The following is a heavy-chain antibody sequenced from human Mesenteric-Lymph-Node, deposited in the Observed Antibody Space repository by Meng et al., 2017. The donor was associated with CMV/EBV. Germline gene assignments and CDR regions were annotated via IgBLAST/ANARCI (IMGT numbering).Heavy chain of an antibody. CDR3: ARGSSYDILTGYFDY. V-gene: IGHV4-34*01. CDR2: INHRRIT. Sequence: QAQVHEWGAGVLKPPETLPVTCSVDCGASIGYYGNWIRQSPEKGLEWIVEINHRRITTYNPSFTSRIIISVDTSTNQISLNMSSVTAADTAVYYCARGSSYDILTGYFDYWGQGALVTVSS. D-gene: IGHD3-9*01. CDR1: CGASIGYY. J-gene: IGHJ4*02.